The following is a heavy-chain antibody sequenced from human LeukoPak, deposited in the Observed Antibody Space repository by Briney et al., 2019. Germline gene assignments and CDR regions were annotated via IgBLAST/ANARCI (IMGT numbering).Heavy chain of an antibody. Sequence: KPGGSLRLSCAASGFTFSSYSMNWVRQAPGKGLEWVSSISSSSSYIYYADSVKGRFTISRDNAKNSLYLQMNSLRAEDTAVYYCARDIRYYYGSGSYYNFFQFDYWGQGTLVTVSS. CDR2: ISSSSSYI. CDR3: ARDIRYYYGSGSYYNFFQFDY. D-gene: IGHD3-10*01. V-gene: IGHV3-21*01. J-gene: IGHJ4*02. CDR1: GFTFSSYS.